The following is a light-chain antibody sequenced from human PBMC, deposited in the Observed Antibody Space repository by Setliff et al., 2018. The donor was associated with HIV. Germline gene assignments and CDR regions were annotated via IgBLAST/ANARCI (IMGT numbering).Light chain of an antibody. V-gene: IGLV2-14*03. CDR3: SSYTSSSTFLV. CDR1: SSDVGGYEF. J-gene: IGLJ3*02. Sequence: QSVLTQPASVSGSPGQSITISCTGTSSDVGGYEFVSWYQLHPGKAPKLMIYDINKRSSGVSNRFSGSKSGDTASLTISXXQAEDEADYFCSSYTSSSTFLVFGGGTKVTVL. CDR2: DIN.